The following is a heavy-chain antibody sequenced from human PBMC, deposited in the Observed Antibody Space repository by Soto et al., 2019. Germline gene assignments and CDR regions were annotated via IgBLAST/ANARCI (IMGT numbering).Heavy chain of an antibody. V-gene: IGHV4-34*01. D-gene: IGHD3-9*01. CDR2: INHSGST. J-gene: IGHJ3*02. CDR1: GGSFSGYY. CDR3: ARNPPRSVAYYDILTGQSRGAFDI. Sequence: SETLSLTCAVYGGSFSGYYWSWIRQPLGKGLEWIGEINHSGSTNYNPSLKSRVTISVDTSKNQFSLKLSSVTAADTAVYYCARNPPRSVAYYDILTGQSRGAFDIWGQGTMVTVSS.